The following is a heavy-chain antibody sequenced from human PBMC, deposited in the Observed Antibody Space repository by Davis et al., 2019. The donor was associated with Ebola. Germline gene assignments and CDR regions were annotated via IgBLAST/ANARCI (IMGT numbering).Heavy chain of an antibody. CDR3: AKDQRYYESSTYYSGDAFDM. V-gene: IGHV3-23*01. CDR1: GFTFSNYA. CDR2: ISPSGSST. J-gene: IGHJ3*02. Sequence: GSLRLSCAASGFTFSNYAMSWVRQAPGKGLEWVSAISPSGSSTYYADSVKGRFTISRDNYRRTLYLRMNSLRAEDMAVYYCAKDQRYYESSTYYSGDAFDMWGQGTMVTVSS. D-gene: IGHD3-22*01.